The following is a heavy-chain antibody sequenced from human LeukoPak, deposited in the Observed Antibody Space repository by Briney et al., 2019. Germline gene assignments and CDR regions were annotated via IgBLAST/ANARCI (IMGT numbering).Heavy chain of an antibody. CDR1: GGSVSSGSYY. CDR2: IYYGGST. Sequence: PSETLSLTCTVSGGSVSSGSYYWSWIRQPPGKGLEWIGYIYYGGSTNYNPSLKSRVTISVDTSKNQFSLKLSSVTAADTAVYYCARTDIVVVPAARSHYYGMDVWGQGTTVTVSS. V-gene: IGHV4-61*01. CDR3: ARTDIVVVPAARSHYYGMDV. D-gene: IGHD2-2*01. J-gene: IGHJ6*02.